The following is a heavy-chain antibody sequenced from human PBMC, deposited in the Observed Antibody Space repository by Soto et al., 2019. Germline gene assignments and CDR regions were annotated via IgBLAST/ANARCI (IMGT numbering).Heavy chain of an antibody. CDR3: ARVVTIFGSYYYGMDA. V-gene: IGHV4-34*01. J-gene: IGHJ6*02. CDR1: GGSFSGYY. CDR2: INHSGST. D-gene: IGHD3-3*01. Sequence: SETLSLTCAVYGGSFSGYYWSWIRQPPGKGLEWIGEINHSGSTNYNPSLKSRVTISVDTSKNQFSLKLSSVTAADTAVYYCARVVTIFGSYYYGMDAWGQGTTVTVSS.